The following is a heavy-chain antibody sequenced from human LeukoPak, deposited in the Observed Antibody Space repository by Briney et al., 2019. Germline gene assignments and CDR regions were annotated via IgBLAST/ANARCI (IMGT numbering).Heavy chain of an antibody. CDR3: ARDIHERQQLVTGGY. V-gene: IGHV3-48*01. D-gene: IGHD6-13*01. CDR2: ISSSSSTI. CDR1: GFTFSSYS. Sequence: PGGSLRLSCAAFGFTFSSYSMNWVRQAPGKGLEWVSYISSSSSTIYYADSVKGRFTISRDNAKNSLYLQINSLRAEDTAVYYCARDIHERQQLVTGGYWGQGTLVTVSS. J-gene: IGHJ4*02.